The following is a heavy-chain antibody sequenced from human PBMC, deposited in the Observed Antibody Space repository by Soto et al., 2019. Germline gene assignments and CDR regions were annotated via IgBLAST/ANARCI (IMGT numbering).Heavy chain of an antibody. V-gene: IGHV3-33*08. J-gene: IGHJ4*02. CDR3: ARDRGFREPLDY. D-gene: IGHD3-10*01. CDR2: IWYDGSNK. Sequence: VQLVESGGGLVQPGGSLRLSCAASGFTFSSYGMHWVRQAPGKGLEWVAVIWYDGSNKYYADSVKGRFTISRDNSKNTLYLQMNSLRAEDTAVYYCARDRGFREPLDYWGQGTLVTVSS. CDR1: GFTFSSYG.